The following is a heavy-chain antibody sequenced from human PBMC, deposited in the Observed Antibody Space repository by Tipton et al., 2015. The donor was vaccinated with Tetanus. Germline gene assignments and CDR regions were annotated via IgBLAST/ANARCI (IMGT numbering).Heavy chain of an antibody. CDR2: IYHSGST. CDR1: GGSISSSNW. D-gene: IGHD2-15*01. CDR3: ARSWGYCSGGSCYVLDY. J-gene: IGHJ4*02. Sequence: TLSLTCAVSGGSISSSNWWSWVRQPPGKGLEWIGEIYHSGSTNYNPSLKSRVTISVDTSKNQFSLKLSSVTAADTAVYYCARSWGYCSGGSCYVLDYWGQGTLVTVSS. V-gene: IGHV4-4*02.